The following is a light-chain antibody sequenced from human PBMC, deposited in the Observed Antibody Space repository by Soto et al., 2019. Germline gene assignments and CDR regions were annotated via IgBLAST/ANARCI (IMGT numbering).Light chain of an antibody. CDR2: AAS. CDR1: QSISSY. J-gene: IGKJ1*01. V-gene: IGKV1-39*01. Sequence: DIQMTQSPSSLSASVGDRVTITCRASQSISSYLNWYQQKPGKAPKLLIYAASSLQSGVPSRFSGSGSGTDFTLTTSSLQPEDFATYYCQHWTFGQGTKVDIK. CDR3: QHWT.